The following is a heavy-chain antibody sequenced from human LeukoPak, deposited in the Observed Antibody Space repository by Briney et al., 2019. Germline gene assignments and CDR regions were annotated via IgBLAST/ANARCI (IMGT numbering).Heavy chain of an antibody. CDR1: GGSISSSSYY. V-gene: IGHV4-39*07. CDR3: ARDSPDDFWSGYYSGSFDY. J-gene: IGHJ4*02. D-gene: IGHD3-3*01. Sequence: PSETLSLTCSVSGGSISSSSYYWGWIRQPPGKGLEWIGSIYYSGSTYYNPSLKSRVTISVDTSKNQFSLKLSSVTAADTAVYYCARDSPDDFWSGYYSGSFDYWGQGTLVTVSS. CDR2: IYYSGST.